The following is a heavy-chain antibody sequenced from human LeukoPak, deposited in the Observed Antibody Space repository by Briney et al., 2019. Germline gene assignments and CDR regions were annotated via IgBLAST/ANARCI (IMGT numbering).Heavy chain of an antibody. CDR2: IKSKTDGGTT. CDR1: GFTFSNAW. J-gene: IGHJ4*02. CDR3: TTYYGSGSPIFNFDY. Sequence: GGSLRLSCAASGFTFSNAWMSWVRQAPGKGLEWVGRIKSKTDGGTTDYAAPVKGRFTISRDDSKNTLYLQMNSLKTEDTAVYYCTTYYGSGSPIFNFDYWGQGTLVTVSS. V-gene: IGHV3-15*01. D-gene: IGHD3-10*01.